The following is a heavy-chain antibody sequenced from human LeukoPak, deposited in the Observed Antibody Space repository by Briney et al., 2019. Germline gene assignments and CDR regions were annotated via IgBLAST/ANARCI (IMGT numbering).Heavy chain of an antibody. CDR3: AKTTVRYYYYMDV. CDR2: IRYDGSNK. CDR1: GFTFSSYG. D-gene: IGHD1-14*01. J-gene: IGHJ6*03. V-gene: IGHV3-30*02. Sequence: GGSVRLSCAASGFTFSSYGMRWVRQAPGKGLEWVAFIRYDGSNKYYADSVKGRFTISRDNSKNTLYLQMNSLRAEDTAVYYCAKTTVRYYYYMDVWGKGTTVTISS.